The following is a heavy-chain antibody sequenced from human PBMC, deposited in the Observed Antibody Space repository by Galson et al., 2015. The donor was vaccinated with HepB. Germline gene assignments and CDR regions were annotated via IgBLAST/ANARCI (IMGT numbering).Heavy chain of an antibody. CDR3: ARVGDRGWYGYYFDY. Sequence: SLRLSCAASGFTFSDYYMSWIRQAPGKGLEWVSYISSSSSYTNYADSVKGRFTISRDNAKNSLYLQMNSLRAEDTAVYYCARVGDRGWYGYYFDYWGQGNLVTVSS. CDR2: ISSSSSYT. CDR1: GFTFSDYY. D-gene: IGHD6-19*01. J-gene: IGHJ4*02. V-gene: IGHV3-11*06.